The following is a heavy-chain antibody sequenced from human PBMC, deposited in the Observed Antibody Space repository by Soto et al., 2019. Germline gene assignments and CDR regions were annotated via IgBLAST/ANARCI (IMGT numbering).Heavy chain of an antibody. V-gene: IGHV5-51*01. D-gene: IGHD6-13*01. CDR3: ARHRGRYSSSWWEGVGWYYFDY. CDR1: GYSFTSYW. CDR2: IYPGDSDT. J-gene: IGHJ4*02. Sequence: PGESLKISCKGSGYSFTSYWIGGVRQMPGKGLEWMGIIYPGDSDTRYSPSFQGQVTISADKSISTAYLQWSSLKASDTAMYYCARHRGRYSSSWWEGVGWYYFDYWGQGTLVTVSS.